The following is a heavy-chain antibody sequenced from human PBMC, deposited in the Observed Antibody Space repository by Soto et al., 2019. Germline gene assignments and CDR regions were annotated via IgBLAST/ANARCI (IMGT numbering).Heavy chain of an antibody. J-gene: IGHJ4*02. CDR1: GFTFSSYA. V-gene: IGHV3-30-3*01. CDR2: ISYDGSNK. CDR3: VRGLLGSGGLFDY. Sequence: GGSLRLSCAASGFTFSSYAMHWVRQALGKELERVAVISYDGSNKYYADSVKGRFTISRDNSKNTLYLQMNSLRAEDTAVYHCVRGLLGSGGLFDYRSQGSPGIGSS. D-gene: IGHD2-15*01.